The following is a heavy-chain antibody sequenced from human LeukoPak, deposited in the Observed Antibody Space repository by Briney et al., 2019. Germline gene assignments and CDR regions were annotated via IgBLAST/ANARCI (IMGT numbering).Heavy chain of an antibody. D-gene: IGHD2-8*01. CDR2: MNPNSGNT. V-gene: IGHV1-8*01. Sequence: ASVKVSCKASGYTFTSYDINWVRQATGQGLEWMGWMNPNSGNTGYAQKFQGRVTMTWNTSISTAYMELSSLRSEDTAVYYCARNGPSADDAFDIWGQGTMVTVSS. CDR1: GYTFTSYD. CDR3: ARNGPSADDAFDI. J-gene: IGHJ3*02.